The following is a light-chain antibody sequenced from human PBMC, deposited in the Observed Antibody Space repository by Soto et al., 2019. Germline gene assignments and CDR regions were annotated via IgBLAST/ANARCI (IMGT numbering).Light chain of an antibody. Sequence: QSVLTQPPSASGTPGQRVTISCSGSSSNIESNTVTWYQQLPGTAPKLVIYSNGDRPSGVPARFSGSTSGTSASLAISGLQSEDEADYYCATWDDRLNGYVFGGGTKLTVL. J-gene: IGLJ1*01. CDR1: SSNIESNT. V-gene: IGLV1-44*01. CDR2: SNG. CDR3: ATWDDRLNGYV.